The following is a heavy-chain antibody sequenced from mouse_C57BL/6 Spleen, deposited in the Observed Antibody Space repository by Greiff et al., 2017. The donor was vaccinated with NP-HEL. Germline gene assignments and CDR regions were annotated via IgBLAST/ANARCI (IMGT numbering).Heavy chain of an antibody. J-gene: IGHJ4*01. D-gene: IGHD2-4*01. CDR1: GYTFTSYW. V-gene: IGHV1-61*01. CDR2: IYPSDSET. Sequence: QVQLQQPGAELVRPGSSVKLSCKASGYTFTSYWMDWVKQRPGQGLEWIGNIYPSDSETHYNQKFKDKATLTVDKSSSTAYMQLSSLTSEDSAVYYCARGGLRTYYAMDYWGQGTSVTVSS. CDR3: ARGGLRTYYAMDY.